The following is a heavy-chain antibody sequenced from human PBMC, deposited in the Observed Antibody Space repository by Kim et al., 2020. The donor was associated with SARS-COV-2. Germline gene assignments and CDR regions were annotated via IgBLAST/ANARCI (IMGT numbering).Heavy chain of an antibody. CDR2: IWYDGSNK. J-gene: IGHJ6*02. D-gene: IGHD6-13*01. V-gene: IGHV3-33*01. Sequence: GGSLRLSCAASGFTFSSYGMHWVRQAPGKGLEWVAVIWYDGSNKYYADSVKGRFTISRDNSKNTLYLQMNSLRAEDTAVYYCARDGEGDSSSWYQVGYYYYYYGMDVWGQGTTVTVSS. CDR3: ARDGEGDSSSWYQVGYYYYYYGMDV. CDR1: GFTFSSYG.